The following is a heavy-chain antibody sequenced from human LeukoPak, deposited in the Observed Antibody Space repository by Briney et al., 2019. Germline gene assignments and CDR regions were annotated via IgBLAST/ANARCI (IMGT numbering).Heavy chain of an antibody. Sequence: PGGSLRLSCAASGFTFDDYAMHWVRQAPGKGLEWVSGISWNSGSIGYADSVKGRFTISRDNAKNSLYLQMNSLRAEDTALYYCAKGGQQQPSEGFDYWGQGTLVTVSS. CDR1: GFTFDDYA. J-gene: IGHJ4*02. CDR3: AKGGQQQPSEGFDY. D-gene: IGHD6-13*01. CDR2: ISWNSGSI. V-gene: IGHV3-9*01.